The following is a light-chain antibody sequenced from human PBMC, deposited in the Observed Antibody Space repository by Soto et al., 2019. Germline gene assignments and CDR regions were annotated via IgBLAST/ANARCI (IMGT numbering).Light chain of an antibody. CDR3: QQRSNWPPT. Sequence: EIGLTQSPGTLSLSPGQRTTLSCRVSQSVSSSYLAWYQQKPGQAPRLLIYDASNRATGIPARFSGSGSGTDFTLTISSLEPEDFAVYYCQQRSNWPPTFGQGTRLEIK. CDR2: DAS. V-gene: IGKV3D-20*02. CDR1: QSVSSSY. J-gene: IGKJ5*01.